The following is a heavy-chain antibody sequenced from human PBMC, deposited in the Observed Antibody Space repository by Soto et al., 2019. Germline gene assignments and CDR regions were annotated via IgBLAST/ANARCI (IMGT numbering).Heavy chain of an antibody. Sequence: GGSLRLSCAASGFTLSSYAMSWVRQAPGKGLEWVSAISGSGGSTYYADSVKGRFTISRDNSKNTLYLQMNNLSPDDTAVYYCGRGRSGQIVVFYWGQGTPVTVSS. J-gene: IGHJ4*02. CDR1: GFTLSSYA. CDR3: GRGRSGQIVVFY. D-gene: IGHD1-26*01. V-gene: IGHV3-23*01. CDR2: ISGSGGST.